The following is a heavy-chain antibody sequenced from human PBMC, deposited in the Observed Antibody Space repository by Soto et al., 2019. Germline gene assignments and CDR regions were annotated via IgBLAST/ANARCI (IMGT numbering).Heavy chain of an antibody. J-gene: IGHJ3*02. V-gene: IGHV1-24*01. D-gene: IGHD3-22*01. CDR2: FDPEDGET. CDR1: GYTLTELS. Sequence: GASVKVSCKVSGYTLTELSMHWVRQAPGKGLEWMGGFDPEDGETIYAQKFQGRVTMTEDTSTDTAYMELSSLRSEDTAVYYCATSTPRLAYYYDSSGPHGAFDIWGQGTMVTVSS. CDR3: ATSTPRLAYYYDSSGPHGAFDI.